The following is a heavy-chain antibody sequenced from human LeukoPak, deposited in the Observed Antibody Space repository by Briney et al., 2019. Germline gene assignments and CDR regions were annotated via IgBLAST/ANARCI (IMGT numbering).Heavy chain of an antibody. CDR2: INPNSGGT. D-gene: IGHD3-10*01. V-gene: IGHV1-2*02. J-gene: IGHJ3*02. CDR1: GYTFTGYY. Sequence: GASVKVSCKASGYTFTGYYMHWVRQAPGQGLEWMGWINPNSGGTNYAQKFQGRVTMTRDTSISTAYMELSRLRSDDTAVYYCARSRLLWFGELFRTDAFDIWGQGTMVTVSS. CDR3: ARSRLLWFGELFRTDAFDI.